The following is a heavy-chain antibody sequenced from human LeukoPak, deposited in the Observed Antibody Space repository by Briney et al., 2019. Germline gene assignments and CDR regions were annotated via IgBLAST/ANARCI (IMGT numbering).Heavy chain of an antibody. V-gene: IGHV3-30*18. CDR2: ISYDGSNK. J-gene: IGHJ4*02. Sequence: PGRSLRLSCAASGFTFSSYGVHWVRQAPGKGLEWVAVISYDGSNKYYADSEKGRFTISRDNSKNTLYLQMNSLRAEDTAVYYCAKDQLTGYSITYATLDYWGQGTLVTVSS. CDR3: AKDQLTGYSITYATLDY. D-gene: IGHD6-13*01. CDR1: GFTFSSYG.